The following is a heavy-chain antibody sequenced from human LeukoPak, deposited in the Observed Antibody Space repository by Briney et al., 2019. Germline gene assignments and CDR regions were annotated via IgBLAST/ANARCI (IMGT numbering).Heavy chain of an antibody. CDR1: GYSISSGYY. Sequence: SETLSLTCTVSGYSISSGYYWGWIRQPPGKGLEWIGSIYHSGSTYYNPSLKSRVTISVDTSKNQFSLKLSSVTAADTAVYYCARGITMIVVVFDYWGQGTLVTVSS. D-gene: IGHD3-22*01. J-gene: IGHJ4*02. CDR2: IYHSGST. V-gene: IGHV4-38-2*02. CDR3: ARGITMIVVVFDY.